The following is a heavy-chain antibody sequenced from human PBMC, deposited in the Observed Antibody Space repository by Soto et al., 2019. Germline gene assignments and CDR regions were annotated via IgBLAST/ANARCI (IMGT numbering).Heavy chain of an antibody. J-gene: IGHJ6*02. D-gene: IGHD3-10*01. Sequence: PGGSLRLSCAASGFTFSSYAMSWVRQAPGKGLEWVSAISGSGGSTYYADSVKGRFTISRDNSKNTLYLQMNSLRAEDTAVYYCAKVRGYYGSGSYYRKDYGMDGWGQGTTVTVSS. CDR1: GFTFSSYA. V-gene: IGHV3-23*01. CDR2: ISGSGGST. CDR3: AKVRGYYGSGSYYRKDYGMDG.